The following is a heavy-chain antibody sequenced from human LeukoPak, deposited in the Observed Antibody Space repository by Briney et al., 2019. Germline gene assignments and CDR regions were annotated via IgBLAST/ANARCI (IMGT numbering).Heavy chain of an antibody. CDR1: GFTFSSYE. Sequence: PGGSLRLSCAASGFTFSSYEMNWVRQAPGKGLEWVAVISYDGSNKYYADSVKGRFTISRDNSKNTLYLQMNSLRSEDTAVYYCARSYVSSWPYYYYYMDVWGKGTTVTVSS. CDR3: ARSYVSSWPYYYYYMDV. CDR2: ISYDGSNK. D-gene: IGHD2-2*01. V-gene: IGHV3-30*04. J-gene: IGHJ6*03.